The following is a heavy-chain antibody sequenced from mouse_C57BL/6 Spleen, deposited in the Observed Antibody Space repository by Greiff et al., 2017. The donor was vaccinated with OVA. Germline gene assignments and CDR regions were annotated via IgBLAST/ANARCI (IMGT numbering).Heavy chain of an antibody. CDR1: GYAFSSSW. V-gene: IGHV1-82*01. J-gene: IGHJ2*01. Sequence: VQLHQSGPALVKPGASVKISCKASGYAFSSSWMNWVKQRPGKGLEWIGRIYPGDGDTNYNGKFKGKATLTADKSSSTAYMQLSSLTSEDSAVYFCARGGVACYDSSDYFDYWGQGTTLTVSS. CDR3: ARGGVACYDSSDYFDY. CDR2: IYPGDGDT. D-gene: IGHD1-1*01.